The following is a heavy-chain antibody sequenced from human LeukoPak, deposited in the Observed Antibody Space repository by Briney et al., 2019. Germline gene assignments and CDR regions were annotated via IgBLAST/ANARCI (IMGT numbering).Heavy chain of an antibody. V-gene: IGHV1-18*01. J-gene: IGHJ4*02. CDR3: ARAEGAIAVAGRTDDY. CDR2: ISAYNGNT. Sequence: ASVKVSCKASGYTFTSYDINWVRQAPGQGLEWMGWISAYNGNTNYAQKLQGRVTMTTDTSTSTAYMELRSLRSDDTAVYYCARAEGAIAVAGRTDDYWGQGTLVTVSS. CDR1: GYTFTSYD. D-gene: IGHD6-19*01.